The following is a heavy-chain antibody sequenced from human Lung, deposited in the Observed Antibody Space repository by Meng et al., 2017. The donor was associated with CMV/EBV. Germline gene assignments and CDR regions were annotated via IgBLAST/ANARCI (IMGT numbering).Heavy chain of an antibody. D-gene: IGHD3-10*01. V-gene: IGHV4-4*02. Sequence: QGHCASSDPALVKPSETLALTRAFSGAPITNHNWWAGVRPPPGTGLEWIGEIPHRGSSAYNPSLKSRVSMSIDKSKNQFSLKLTSVTAADTAVYHCLRRSGGSVWGQGTLVTVSS. J-gene: IGHJ1*01. CDR3: LRRSGGSV. CDR2: IPHRGSS. CDR1: GAPITNHNW.